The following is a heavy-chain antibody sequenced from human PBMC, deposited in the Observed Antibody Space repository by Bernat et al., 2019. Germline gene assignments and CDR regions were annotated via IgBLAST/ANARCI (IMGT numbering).Heavy chain of an antibody. J-gene: IGHJ3*02. CDR3: ARGGLSHGFDI. CDR2: INNDGSDT. CDR1: GFTFTDYW. Sequence: EVLLVESGGGLVQPGGSLRLSCAASGFTFTDYWMHWVRQAPGKGLVWVSRINNDGSDTIYADSVKGRFTLSRDNAKNTLYLQMNSLRVEDTAVYYCARGGLSHGFDILGQRKMVTGSS. D-gene: IGHD2-15*01. V-gene: IGHV3-74*01.